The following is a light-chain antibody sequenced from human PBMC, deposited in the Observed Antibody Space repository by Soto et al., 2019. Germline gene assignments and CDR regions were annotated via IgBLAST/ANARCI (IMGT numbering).Light chain of an antibody. J-gene: IGLJ1*01. Sequence: QPVLTQPPSVSGAPGQRVTISCTGSSSNIGAGYDVHWYQQLPGTAPKLLIYGNSNRPSGVPDRFSGSKSGTSASLAITGLQAEDEADYYCQYYDSSLSVRYVFGTGTKLTVL. V-gene: IGLV1-40*01. CDR2: GNS. CDR1: SSNIGAGYD. CDR3: QYYDSSLSVRYV.